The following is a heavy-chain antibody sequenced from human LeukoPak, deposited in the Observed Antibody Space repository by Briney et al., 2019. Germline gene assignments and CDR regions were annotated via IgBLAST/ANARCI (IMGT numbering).Heavy chain of an antibody. CDR1: GFTFSSYA. Sequence: GGSLRLSCAASGFTFSSYAMHWVRQAPGKGLEWVAVISYDGSNKYYADSVKGRFTISRDNAKNSLYLQMNSLRAEDTALYYCAKDQYYDILTGPNNWFDPWGQGTLVTVSS. CDR3: AKDQYYDILTGPNNWFDP. CDR2: ISYDGSNK. J-gene: IGHJ5*02. V-gene: IGHV3-30*04. D-gene: IGHD3-9*01.